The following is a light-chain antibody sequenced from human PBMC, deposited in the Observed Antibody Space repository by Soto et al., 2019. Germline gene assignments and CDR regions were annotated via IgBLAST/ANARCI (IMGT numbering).Light chain of an antibody. CDR2: AAS. V-gene: IGKV3-20*01. Sequence: EIVLTQSPGTLSLSPGERATLSCRASQSVSSSFLAWYQQKPGQAPRLLIYAASNRATGIPDRFSGSGSGIDFTLTISRLEPEDFAVYYCQQYGSSPTTFGHGTKLEIK. J-gene: IGKJ2*01. CDR3: QQYGSSPTT. CDR1: QSVSSSF.